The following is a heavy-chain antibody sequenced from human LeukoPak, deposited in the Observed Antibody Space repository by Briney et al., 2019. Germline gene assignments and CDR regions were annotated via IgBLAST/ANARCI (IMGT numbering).Heavy chain of an antibody. CDR3: AKGFQGIAVAGSLGY. CDR1: GFAFSSYA. J-gene: IGHJ4*02. CDR2: VSYDGGSK. Sequence: GGSLRLSCAASGFAFSSYAMHWVRQGPGKGLEWVALVSYDGGSKYYADSVKGRFTISRDNAKNSLYLQMNSLRAEDTALYYCAKGFQGIAVAGSLGYWGQGTLVTVSS. V-gene: IGHV3-30-3*01. D-gene: IGHD6-19*01.